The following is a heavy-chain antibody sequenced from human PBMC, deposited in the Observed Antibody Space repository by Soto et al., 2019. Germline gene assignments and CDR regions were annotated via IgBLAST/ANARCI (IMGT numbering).Heavy chain of an antibody. CDR2: IKAPTEGGTT. J-gene: IGHJ6*02. D-gene: IGHD3-3*01. V-gene: IGHV3-15*01. CDR1: GFTFSKAW. CDR3: RTTGLEWSPYYYCGMDV. Sequence: PGGSLRLSCAASGFTFSKAWMSWVRQAPGKGLEWVGRIKAPTEGGTTEYAAPVKGRFTILRDDSKNTLYLQMNSLKTEDTAVYYCRTTGLEWSPYYYCGMDVWGQGTTVTVSS.